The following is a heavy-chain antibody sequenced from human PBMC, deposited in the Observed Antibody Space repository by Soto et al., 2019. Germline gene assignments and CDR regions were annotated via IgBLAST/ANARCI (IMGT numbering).Heavy chain of an antibody. D-gene: IGHD3-3*01. CDR3: ARDSYYDFWSGYYYYYYGMDV. J-gene: IGHJ6*02. V-gene: IGHV1-2*04. CDR1: GYTFTGYY. Sequence: GASVKVSCKASGYTFTGYYMHWVRQAPGQGLEWMGWINPNSGGTNYAQKFQGWVTMTRDTSISTACMELSRLRSDDTAVYYCARDSYYDFWSGYYYYYYGMDVWGQGTTVTVSS. CDR2: INPNSGGT.